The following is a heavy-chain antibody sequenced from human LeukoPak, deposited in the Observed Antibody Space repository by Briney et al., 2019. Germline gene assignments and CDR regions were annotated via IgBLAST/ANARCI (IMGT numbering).Heavy chain of an antibody. CDR3: AKDAQKGLDYSNSLEY. CDR1: GFTFSHFG. CDR2: IWSDATNQ. Sequence: PGGSLTLSCEASGFTFSHFGMHWVRQAPGKGLEWVAVIWSDATNQYYADSVKGRFTISRDNFKRTVSLEMNSLRAEDTAVYYCAKDAQKGLDYSNSLEYWGQGSLVIVSS. V-gene: IGHV3-33*06. D-gene: IGHD4-11*01. J-gene: IGHJ4*02.